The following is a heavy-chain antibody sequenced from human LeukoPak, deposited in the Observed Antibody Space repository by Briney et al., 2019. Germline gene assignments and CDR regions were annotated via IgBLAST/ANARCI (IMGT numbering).Heavy chain of an antibody. CDR2: ISVYNGNI. CDR3: ARDAPSVAVAGGPDY. D-gene: IGHD6-19*01. Sequence: GASVKVSCKASGYTFTSYGISWVRQAPGQGLEWMGWISVYNGNIHYAQKLQGRVTTTTDTFTSTAYMELRSLTSDDTAIYYCARDAPSVAVAGGPDYWGQGTLVSVSS. V-gene: IGHV1-18*01. J-gene: IGHJ4*02. CDR1: GYTFTSYG.